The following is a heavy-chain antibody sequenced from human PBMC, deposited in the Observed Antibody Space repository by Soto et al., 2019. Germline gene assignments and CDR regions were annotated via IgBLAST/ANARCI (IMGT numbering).Heavy chain of an antibody. CDR1: GYTFTSYD. CDR2: MNPNSGGT. Sequence: ASVKVSCKASGYTFTSYDINWVRQATGQGLEWMGWMNPNSGGTNYAQKFQGWVTMTRDTSISTAYMELSRLRSDDTAVYYCARESYSGGSCYWFDPWGQGTLVTVSS. J-gene: IGHJ5*02. CDR3: ARESYSGGSCYWFDP. D-gene: IGHD2-15*01. V-gene: IGHV1-2*04.